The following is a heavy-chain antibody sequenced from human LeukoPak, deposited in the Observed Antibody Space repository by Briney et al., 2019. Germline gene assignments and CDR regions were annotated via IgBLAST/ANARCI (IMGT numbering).Heavy chain of an antibody. CDR3: ARAAYGSAYGMDV. Sequence: GASLKISCKGSGSRFTSYWISWVRQLPGKGLEWMGRIDPSDSYTNYSPSFQGHVTISADKSISTAYLQWSSLKASDTAMYYCARAAYGSAYGMDVWGKGTTVTVSS. J-gene: IGHJ6*04. D-gene: IGHD3-10*01. CDR2: IDPSDSYT. V-gene: IGHV5-10-1*01. CDR1: GSRFTSYW.